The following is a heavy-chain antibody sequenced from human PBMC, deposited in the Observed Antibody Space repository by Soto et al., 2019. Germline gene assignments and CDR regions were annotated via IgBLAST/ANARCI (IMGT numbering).Heavy chain of an antibody. V-gene: IGHV3-23*01. CDR3: AKVTSARVFYFGLDV. J-gene: IGHJ6*02. D-gene: IGHD2-2*01. CDR2: ISGSAGRA. CDR1: GFTFTSYA. Sequence: GGSLRLSCAASGFTFTSYAMIWVRQAPGKGLEWVSIISGSAGRAYYTDSVQGRFTISRDNSKNTLSLQMDSLSAEDTAVYYCAKVTSARVFYFGLDVWGQGTTVTVSS.